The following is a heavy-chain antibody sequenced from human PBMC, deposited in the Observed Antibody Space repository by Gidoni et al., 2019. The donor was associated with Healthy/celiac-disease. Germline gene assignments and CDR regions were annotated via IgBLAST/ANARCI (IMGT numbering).Heavy chain of an antibody. D-gene: IGHD3-16*01. J-gene: IGHJ3*02. V-gene: IGHV4-38-2*01. CDR3: ARAWRGPRSDAFDI. Sequence: QVQLQESGPGLVKPSETLSLTCAVSGYSISSGYYLGWIRQPPGKGLDWIGSIYHSGSTYYNPSLKSRVTISVDTSKNQFSLKLSSVTAADTAVYYCARAWRGPRSDAFDIWGQGTMVTVFS. CDR2: IYHSGST. CDR1: GYSISSGYY.